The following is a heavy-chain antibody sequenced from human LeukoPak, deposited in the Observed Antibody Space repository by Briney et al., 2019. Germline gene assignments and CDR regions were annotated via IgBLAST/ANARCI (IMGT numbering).Heavy chain of an antibody. D-gene: IGHD2-15*01. J-gene: IGHJ4*02. V-gene: IGHV3-7*01. CDR3: ARGGTSPAGY. CDR2: IKQDGSEK. Sequence: GGSLRLLWGVSGFPLCVFWVRGAPHARGKGGEGVANIKQDGSEKYYVDSVKGRFTISRDNAKNSLYLQMNSLRAEDTAVYYCARGGTSPAGYWGQGALVTVSS. CDR1: GFPLCVFW.